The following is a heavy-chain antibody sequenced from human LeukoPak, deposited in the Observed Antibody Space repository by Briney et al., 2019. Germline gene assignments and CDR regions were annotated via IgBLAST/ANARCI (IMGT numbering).Heavy chain of an antibody. D-gene: IGHD3-22*01. Sequence: ASVKVSCKASGYTFTAYYMHWVRQAPGRGLEWMGHINPNSGGTDYAQKFQGRVTMTRDTSISTAYMELGRLRSDDTAVYYCARLSSGYYVFDYWGQGTLVTVSS. CDR1: GYTFTAYY. CDR3: ARLSSGYYVFDY. CDR2: INPNSGGT. V-gene: IGHV1-2*06. J-gene: IGHJ4*02.